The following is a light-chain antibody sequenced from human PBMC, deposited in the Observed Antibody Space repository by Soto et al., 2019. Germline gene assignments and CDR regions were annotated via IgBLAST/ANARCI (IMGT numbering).Light chain of an antibody. CDR1: SSNIGAGYD. CDR2: LNN. J-gene: IGLJ2*01. CDR3: QSSDNSLHGLVI. Sequence: QSVLTQPPSMSGAPGQRVTISCTGSSSNIGAGYDVHWYQQLPGTPPKLLIYLNNDRPSGVPDRFSGSKSGTSASLAITGLRADDEAVYYCQSSDNSLHGLVIFGGGTKLTVL. V-gene: IGLV1-40*01.